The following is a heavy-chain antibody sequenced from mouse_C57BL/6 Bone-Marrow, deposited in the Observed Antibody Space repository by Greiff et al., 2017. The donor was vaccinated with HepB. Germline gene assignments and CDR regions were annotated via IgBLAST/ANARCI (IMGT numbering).Heavy chain of an antibody. D-gene: IGHD2-4*01. Sequence: QVQLQQPGAELVKPGASVKLSCKASGYTFTSYWMQWVKQRPGQGLEWIGEIDPSDSYTNYNQKFKGKATLTVDTSSSTAYMQLRSLTSEDSAVYYCAKDYPYFDYWGQGTTLTVSS. J-gene: IGHJ2*01. CDR1: GYTFTSYW. CDR2: IDPSDSYT. CDR3: AKDYPYFDY. V-gene: IGHV1-50*01.